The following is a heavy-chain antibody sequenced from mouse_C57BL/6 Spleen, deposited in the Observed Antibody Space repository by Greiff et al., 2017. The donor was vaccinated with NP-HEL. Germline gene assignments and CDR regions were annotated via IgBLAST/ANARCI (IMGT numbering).Heavy chain of an antibody. D-gene: IGHD1-1*01. Sequence: EVQLQESGPGLVKPSQSLSLTCTVTGYSITSDYAWNWIRQFPGNKLEWMGYISYSGSITYNPSLTSRISITRDTSKNQFFLQLNSVTTEDTATYYWARGDYYGSSWALDYWGQGTSVTVSS. V-gene: IGHV3-2*02. CDR2: ISYSGSI. CDR1: GYSITSDYA. J-gene: IGHJ4*01. CDR3: ARGDYYGSSWALDY.